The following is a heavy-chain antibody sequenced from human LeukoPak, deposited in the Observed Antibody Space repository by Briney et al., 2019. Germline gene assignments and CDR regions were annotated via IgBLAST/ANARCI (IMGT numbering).Heavy chain of an antibody. CDR2: INHNGNVN. J-gene: IGHJ6*02. CDR1: GFTFSSYW. CDR3: ARGGGLDV. Sequence: GGSLRLSCAASGFTFSSYWMNWSRQAPGKGLEWVASINHNGNVNYYVDSVKGRFTISRDNAKNSLYLQMSNLRAEDTAVYFCARGGGLDVWGQGATVTVSS. V-gene: IGHV3-7*03. D-gene: IGHD3-16*01.